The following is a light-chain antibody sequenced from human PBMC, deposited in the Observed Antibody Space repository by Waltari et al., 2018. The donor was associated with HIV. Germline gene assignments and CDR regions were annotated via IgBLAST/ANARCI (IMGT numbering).Light chain of an antibody. CDR2: LKSDGSH. CDR3: QTWGTGIQGV. V-gene: IGLV4-69*01. Sequence: QLVLTQSPSASASLGASVKLTCTLSSGHSNYAIAWHQQQPGKGPRYLMKLKSDGSHIKGDGTPDRFSGSSSGAERYLTISSLQSEDEADYYCQTWGTGIQGVFGGGTKLTVL. CDR1: SGHSNYA. J-gene: IGLJ3*02.